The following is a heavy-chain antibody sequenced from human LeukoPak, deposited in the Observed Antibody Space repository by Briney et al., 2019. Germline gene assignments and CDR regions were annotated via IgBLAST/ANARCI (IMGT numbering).Heavy chain of an antibody. CDR1: GGTFSSYA. CDR3: ARGGFWFGSGYYYYFDY. J-gene: IGHJ4*02. V-gene: IGHV1-69*05. D-gene: IGHD3-3*01. CDR2: IIPIFGTA. Sequence: SVKVSCKASGGTFSSYAISWVRQAPGQGLKWMGRIIPIFGTANYAQKFQGRVTITTDESTSTAYMELSSLRPEDTAVYYCARGGFWFGSGYYYYFDYWGQGTLVTVSS.